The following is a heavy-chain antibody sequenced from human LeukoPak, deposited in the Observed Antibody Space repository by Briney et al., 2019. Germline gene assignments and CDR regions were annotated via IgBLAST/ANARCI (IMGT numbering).Heavy chain of an antibody. CDR1: GGTFSSYA. J-gene: IGHJ6*04. Sequence: ASVKVSCKASGGTFSSYAISWVRQAPGQGLEWMGGIIPIFGTANYAQKFQGRVTITADESTSTAYMELSSLRSEDTAVYYCARGHLVVPAATPRDYYYYGMDVWGKGTTVTVSS. D-gene: IGHD2-2*01. CDR3: ARGHLVVPAATPRDYYYYGMDV. V-gene: IGHV1-69*13. CDR2: IIPIFGTA.